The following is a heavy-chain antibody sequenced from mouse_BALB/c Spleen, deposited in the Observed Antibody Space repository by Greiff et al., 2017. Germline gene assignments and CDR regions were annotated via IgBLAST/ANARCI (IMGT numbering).Heavy chain of an antibody. CDR1: GFSLTSYG. J-gene: IGHJ3*01. V-gene: IGHV2-9*02. CDR2: IWAGGST. D-gene: IGHD1-1*01. CDR3: ARGFIATVVATDY. Sequence: VKLVESGPGLVAPSQSLSITCTVSGFSLTSYGVHWVRQPPGKGLEWLGVIWAGGSTNYNSALMSRLSISKDNSKSQVFLKMNSLQTDDTAMYYCARGFIATVVATDYWGQGTLVTVSA.